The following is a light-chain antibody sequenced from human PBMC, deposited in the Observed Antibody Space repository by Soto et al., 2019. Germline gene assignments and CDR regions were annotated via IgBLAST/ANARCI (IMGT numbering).Light chain of an antibody. CDR1: RSLGSD. CDR3: QQYYNWPRT. V-gene: IGKV3-15*01. CDR2: CDS. Sequence: EIVVTQSPVTLSVSPGDTATLSCRASRSLGSDLAWYQQKPGQAPRPLIFCDSARPTGIPARISGSGSGTEFTRIIISQRSEDFAVYFCQQYYNWPRTFGQGTKVDIK. J-gene: IGKJ1*01.